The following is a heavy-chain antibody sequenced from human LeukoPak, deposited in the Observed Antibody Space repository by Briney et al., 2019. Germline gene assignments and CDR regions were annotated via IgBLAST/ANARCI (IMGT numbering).Heavy chain of an antibody. D-gene: IGHD5-12*01. CDR3: AREGGYDPAPDY. J-gene: IGHJ4*02. CDR2: IYSGGT. CDR1: GFTFSRYA. Sequence: QPGGSLRLSCAASGFTFSRYAMSWVRQAPGKGLEWVSVIYSGGTYYADSVKGRLTISRDNSENTLYLQMNSLRAEDTAVYYCAREGGYDPAPDYWGQGTLVTVSS. V-gene: IGHV3-53*01.